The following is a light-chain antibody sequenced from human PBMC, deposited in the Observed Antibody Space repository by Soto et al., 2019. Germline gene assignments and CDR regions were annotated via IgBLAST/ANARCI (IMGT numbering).Light chain of an antibody. V-gene: IGLV1-51*01. Sequence: SVLTQPPSVSAAPGQKVTISCSGSSSNIGNNYVAWYQQLPGTAPKLLIYDNNKRPSGIPDRFSGSKSGTSATLGITGLQTGDEADYYCGTWDSSLSGGTGVFGGGTQLTVL. CDR1: SSNIGNNY. J-gene: IGLJ2*01. CDR3: GTWDSSLSGGTGV. CDR2: DNN.